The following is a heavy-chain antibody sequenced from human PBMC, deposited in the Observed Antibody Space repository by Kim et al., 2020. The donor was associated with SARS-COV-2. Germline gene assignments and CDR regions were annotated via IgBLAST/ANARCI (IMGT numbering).Heavy chain of an antibody. J-gene: IGHJ4*02. Sequence: AKKFQGRVTMTSDTSTSTIYMELSSLRSEDTAVYYCARDYYYDSSGEFDYWGQGTLVTVSS. V-gene: IGHV1-46*01. D-gene: IGHD3-22*01. CDR3: ARDYYYDSSGEFDY.